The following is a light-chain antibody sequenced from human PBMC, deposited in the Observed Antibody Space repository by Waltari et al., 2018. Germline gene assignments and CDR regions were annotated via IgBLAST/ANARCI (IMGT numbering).Light chain of an antibody. CDR3: QSYDSSLSGWV. Sequence: QSVLTQPHSVSGAPGQRVTISCTGSSSNNGAGYDVHWYQQVPGTAPKLLIYGNTNRPSGVPDRFSGSKSGTSASLTITGLQAEDEADYYCQSYDSSLSGWVFGGGTKLTVL. CDR1: SSNNGAGYD. CDR2: GNT. J-gene: IGLJ3*02. V-gene: IGLV1-40*01.